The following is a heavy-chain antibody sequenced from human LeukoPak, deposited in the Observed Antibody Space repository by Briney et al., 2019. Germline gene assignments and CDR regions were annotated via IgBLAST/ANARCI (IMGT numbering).Heavy chain of an antibody. Sequence: PGKSLRLSCAASGFNFTSYTMHWVRQAPGEGLEWVAATSQYGDNKYYADSVKGRFTISRDNSKNTLYLQMNSLRVEDTAVYYCAREGNYGDYVLDYWGQGTLVTVSS. J-gene: IGHJ4*02. V-gene: IGHV3-30*04. CDR2: TSQYGDNK. D-gene: IGHD4-17*01. CDR1: GFNFTSYT. CDR3: AREGNYGDYVLDY.